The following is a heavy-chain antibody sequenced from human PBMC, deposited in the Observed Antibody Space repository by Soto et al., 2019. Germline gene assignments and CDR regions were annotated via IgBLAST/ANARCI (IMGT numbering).Heavy chain of an antibody. CDR3: ARVLYMAPYNWFDP. Sequence: QVPLVQSGAEVKKPGSSVKVSCKASGGTFSSYAISWVRQAPGQGLEWMGGIIPIFGTANYAQKFQGRVTITADESTITAYLALSSLRSEDTAVYYCARVLYMAPYNWFDPWGQGTLVTVSS. V-gene: IGHV1-69*01. D-gene: IGHD2-2*02. J-gene: IGHJ5*02. CDR2: IIPIFGTA. CDR1: GGTFSSYA.